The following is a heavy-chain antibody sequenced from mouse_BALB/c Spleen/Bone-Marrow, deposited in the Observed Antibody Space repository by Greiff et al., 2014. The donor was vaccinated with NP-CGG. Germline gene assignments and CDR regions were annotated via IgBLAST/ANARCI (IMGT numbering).Heavy chain of an antibody. Sequence: EVQLVESGGGLVQPGGSLRLSCATSGFTFNDYYMSWVRQPPGQALEWLGFIRNKANGDTTEYSASAKGRFTISRDNSQSILYFQFNTVRTADSATQFTARDKVLQNTYTYFDDWGQGTPVTVSA. V-gene: IGHV7-3*02. D-gene: IGHD5-1-1*01. CDR2: IRNKANGDTT. CDR3: ARDKVLQNTYTYFDD. J-gene: IGHJ1*01. CDR1: GFTFNDYY.